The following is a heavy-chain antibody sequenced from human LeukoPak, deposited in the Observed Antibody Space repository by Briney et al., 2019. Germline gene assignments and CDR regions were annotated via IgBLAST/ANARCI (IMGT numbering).Heavy chain of an antibody. D-gene: IGHD2-2*02. CDR3: VRDGHRLYDYYYYYMDV. Sequence: ASVKVSCKASGYTFTSYDINWVRQATGQGLEWMGWMNPNSGNTGYAQKLQGRVTMTTDTSTSTAYMELRSLRSDDTAVYFCVRDGHRLYDYYYYYMDVWGKGTTVTVSS. V-gene: IGHV1-8*01. CDR2: MNPNSGNT. CDR1: GYTFTSYD. J-gene: IGHJ6*03.